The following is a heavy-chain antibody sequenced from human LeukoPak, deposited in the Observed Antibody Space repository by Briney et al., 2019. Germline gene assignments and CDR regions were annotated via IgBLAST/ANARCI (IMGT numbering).Heavy chain of an antibody. D-gene: IGHD5-12*01. J-gene: IGHJ4*02. CDR3: ATERMMATITYYFDY. CDR1: GFTFSSYA. Sequence: SGGSLRLSCAASGFTFSSYAMLWVRQAPGKGLEWVAVISYDGSNKYYADSVKGRFTISRDNSKNTLYLQMNSLRAEDTAVYYCATERMMATITYYFDYWGQGTLVTVSS. V-gene: IGHV3-30-3*01. CDR2: ISYDGSNK.